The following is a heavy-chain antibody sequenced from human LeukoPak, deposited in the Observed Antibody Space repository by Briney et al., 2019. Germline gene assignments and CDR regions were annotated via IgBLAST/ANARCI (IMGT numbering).Heavy chain of an antibody. V-gene: IGHV3-15*01. J-gene: IGHJ4*02. CDR1: GFTFSNAW. D-gene: IGHD1-26*01. CDR3: ATISAPGGYRRGAVDY. CDR2: IKSKIDGVTT. Sequence: GGSLRLSCAPSGFTFSNAWMTWVRQAPGQGLEWVGLIKSKIDGVTTDYAAPVKGRFTISRDDSKNTLYLQMNSLKTEDTAVYYCATISAPGGYRRGAVDYWGQGTLVTVSS.